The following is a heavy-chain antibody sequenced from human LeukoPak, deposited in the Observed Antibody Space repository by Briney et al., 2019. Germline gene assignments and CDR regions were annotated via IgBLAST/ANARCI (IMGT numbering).Heavy chain of an antibody. CDR2: IYYSGST. CDR3: ARDGRTGFQH. CDR1: GGSISSYY. V-gene: IGHV4-59*01. Sequence: SETLSLTCTVSGGSISSYYWSWIRQPPGKGLEWIGYIYYSGSTNYNPSLKSRVTISVDTSKNQFSLKLSSVTAADTAVYYCARDGRTGFQHWGQGTLVIVSS. J-gene: IGHJ1*01.